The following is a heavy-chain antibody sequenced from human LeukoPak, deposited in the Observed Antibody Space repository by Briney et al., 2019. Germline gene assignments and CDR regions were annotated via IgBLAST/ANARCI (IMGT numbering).Heavy chain of an antibody. D-gene: IGHD3-22*01. J-gene: IGHJ4*02. CDR2: ISYDGSNK. CDR1: GFTFSSYA. Sequence: GGSLRLSCAASGFTFSSYAMHWVRQAPGKGLEWVAVISYDGSNKYYADSVKGRFTISRDNSKNTLYLQMNSLRAEDTAEYYCARSYDSSGYYFFPNPSYFDYWGQGTLVTVSS. V-gene: IGHV3-30-3*01. CDR3: ARSYDSSGYYFFPNPSYFDY.